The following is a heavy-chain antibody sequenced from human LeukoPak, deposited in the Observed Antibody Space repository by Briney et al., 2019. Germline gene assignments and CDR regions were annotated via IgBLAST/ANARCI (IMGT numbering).Heavy chain of an antibody. CDR2: INWNGGST. J-gene: IGHJ4*02. CDR1: GFTFDDYG. CDR3: ARDRGNWNPFDY. Sequence: PGGSLRLSCAASGFTFDDYGMSWVRQAPGKGLEWVSGINWNGGSTGYADSVKGRFTISRGNAKNSLYLQMNSLRAEDTALYYCARDRGNWNPFDYWGQGTLVTVSS. D-gene: IGHD1-1*01. V-gene: IGHV3-20*04.